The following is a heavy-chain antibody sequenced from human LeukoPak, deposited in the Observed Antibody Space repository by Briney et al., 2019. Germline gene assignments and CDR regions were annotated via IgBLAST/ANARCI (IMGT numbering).Heavy chain of an antibody. V-gene: IGHV3-9*03. Sequence: GGSLRLSCAASGFTFDDYAMHWVRQAPGKGLEWVSGVSWNSGSIGYADSVMGRFTISRDNAKNSLYLQMNSLRAEDMALYYCAKDMAGSGDDAFDIWGRGTMVTVSS. J-gene: IGHJ3*02. CDR3: AKDMAGSGDDAFDI. D-gene: IGHD2-15*01. CDR1: GFTFDDYA. CDR2: VSWNSGSI.